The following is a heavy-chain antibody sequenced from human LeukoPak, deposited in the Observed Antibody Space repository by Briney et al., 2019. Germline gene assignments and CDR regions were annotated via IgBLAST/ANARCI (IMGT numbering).Heavy chain of an antibody. CDR2: IKPDGSEK. Sequence: GGSLRLSCAASGFTFSSYAMSWVRYAPGKGLESVATIKPDGSEKYYVDSVKGRFTISRDNAKSSLYLQMNSLRAEDTGVYFCARMSSYCDYWGQGTLVTVSS. J-gene: IGHJ4*02. CDR3: ARMSSYCDY. V-gene: IGHV3-7*01. D-gene: IGHD2-2*01. CDR1: GFTFSSYA.